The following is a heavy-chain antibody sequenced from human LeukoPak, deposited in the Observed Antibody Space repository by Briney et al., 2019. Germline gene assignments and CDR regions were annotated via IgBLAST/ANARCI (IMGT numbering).Heavy chain of an antibody. CDR2: INAGNGDT. D-gene: IGHD2/OR15-2a*01. CDR1: GYTFTIYT. CDR3: ESQILNWFDP. Sequence: GASVKVSSTASGYTFTIYTLHWVRQAPGQRLEWMGWINAGNGDTKNSQKFQGNITINRDTSASTAYMELSSLRSEDTAVYYCESQILNWFDPWGQGTLVTVSS. V-gene: IGHV1-3*01. J-gene: IGHJ5*02.